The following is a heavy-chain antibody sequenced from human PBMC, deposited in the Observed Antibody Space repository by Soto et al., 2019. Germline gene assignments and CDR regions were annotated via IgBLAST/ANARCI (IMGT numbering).Heavy chain of an antibody. CDR3: SRCSGGYCMDV. V-gene: IGHV3-73*02. CDR2: IRSEVYSYAT. D-gene: IGHD3-10*02. J-gene: IGHJ6*02. CDR1: GFTFSDST. Sequence: EVQLVESGGGLVQPGGSLKVSCAASGFTFSDSTIHWVRQASGKGLGWVGRIRSEVYSYATVCAASVKDRFTISRDDSKNTAYLQMNSLKIEDTAVYYCSRCSGGYCMDVWGQGTTVTVSS.